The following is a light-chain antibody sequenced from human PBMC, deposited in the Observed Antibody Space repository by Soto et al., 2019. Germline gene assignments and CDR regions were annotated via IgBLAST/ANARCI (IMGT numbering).Light chain of an antibody. J-gene: IGLJ1*01. CDR2: EVS. V-gene: IGLV2-8*01. CDR3: SSYSGTNYHYV. CDR1: SSDVGGYNY. Sequence: QSALTQPPSASGSFGQSVTISCTGTSSDVGGYNYVSWYQQHPGKAPKLMIYEVSERPSGVPDRFSGSKSGNTASLTVSGLQADDEAYYYCSSYSGTNYHYVFGTGTKRTVL.